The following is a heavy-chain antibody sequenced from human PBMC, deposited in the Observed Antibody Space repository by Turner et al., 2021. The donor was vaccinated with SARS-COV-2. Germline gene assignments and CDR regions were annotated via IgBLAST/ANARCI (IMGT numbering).Heavy chain of an antibody. CDR3: ARDRVYYDSSGPHGFDI. D-gene: IGHD3-22*01. CDR2: IYYSGRT. CDR1: GGSISSGGYY. Sequence: QVQLQESGPGLVKPSQTLSLTCTVSGGSISSGGYYWSWIRQHPGKGLEWIGYIYYSGRTYYNPSLKSRVTISVDMSKNQFSLKLSSVTAADTAVYYCARDRVYYDSSGPHGFDIWGQGTMVTVSS. J-gene: IGHJ3*02. V-gene: IGHV4-31*03.